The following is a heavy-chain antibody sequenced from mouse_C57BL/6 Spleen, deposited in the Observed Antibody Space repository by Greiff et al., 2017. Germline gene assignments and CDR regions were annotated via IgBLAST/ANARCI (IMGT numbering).Heavy chain of an antibody. V-gene: IGHV5-6*01. CDR3: ARASSFFDY. D-gene: IGHD1-3*01. J-gene: IGHJ2*01. CDR1: GFTFSSYG. Sequence: EVNVVESGGDLVKPGGSLKLSCAASGFTFSSYGMSWVRQTPDKRLEWVATISSGGSYTYYPDSVKGRFTISRDNAKNTLYLQMSSLKSEDTAMYYCARASSFFDYWGQGTTLTVSS. CDR2: ISSGGSYT.